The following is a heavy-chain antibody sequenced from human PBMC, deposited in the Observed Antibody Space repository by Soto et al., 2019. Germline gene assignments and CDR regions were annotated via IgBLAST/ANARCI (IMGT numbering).Heavy chain of an antibody. CDR3: ARDLAVAGRNFDY. Sequence: GASVKVSCKASGGTFSSYAISGVRQAPGQGLEWMGGIIPIFGTANYAQKFQGRVTITADESTSTAYMELSSLRSEDTAVYYCARDLAVAGRNFDYWGQGTLVTVSS. CDR1: GGTFSSYA. V-gene: IGHV1-69*13. J-gene: IGHJ4*02. CDR2: IIPIFGTA. D-gene: IGHD6-19*01.